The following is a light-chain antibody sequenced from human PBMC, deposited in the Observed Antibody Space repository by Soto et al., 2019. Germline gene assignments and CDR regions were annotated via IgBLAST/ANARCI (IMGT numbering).Light chain of an antibody. CDR2: AAS. CDR1: ESIARH. CDR3: QQSYSTLSIT. J-gene: IGKJ5*01. V-gene: IGKV1-39*01. Sequence: DIQMTQSPSSLSASVGDRVTITCRASESIARHLNWYQQKPGKAPNLLIYAASSLQNGVPSRFRGGGSGTDFTLTINNLQPEDFATYYCQQSYSTLSITFGQGTRREIK.